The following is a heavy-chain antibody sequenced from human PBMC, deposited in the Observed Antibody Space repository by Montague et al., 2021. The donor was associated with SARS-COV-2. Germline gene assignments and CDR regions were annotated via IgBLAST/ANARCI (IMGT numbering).Heavy chain of an antibody. CDR3: CKDLKAGLTISYVFDS. CDR1: GFSFNDYT. D-gene: IGHD2-2*01. Sequence: SLRLSCAASGFSFNDYTMHWVRQAPGGGLEWVSCINSLGGNVYYANSVNDRFTISRDNAENSLNLHMNILRVDDTALYYCCKDLKAGLTISYVFDSWGQGTTVTVSS. V-gene: IGHV3-9*01. CDR2: INSLGGNV. J-gene: IGHJ4*03.